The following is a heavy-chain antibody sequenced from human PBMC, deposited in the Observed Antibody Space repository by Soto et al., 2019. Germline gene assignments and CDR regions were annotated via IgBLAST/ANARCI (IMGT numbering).Heavy chain of an antibody. CDR1: GFTFSDYY. CDR3: AREAIAAREGFDY. Sequence: GGSLRLSWAASGFTFSDYYMSWIRQAPGNGLEWVSYISSSSSYTNYADSVKGRFTISRDNAKNSLYLQMNSLRAEDTAVYYCAREAIAAREGFDYWGQGTLVTVSS. CDR2: ISSSSSYT. J-gene: IGHJ4*02. V-gene: IGHV3-11*06. D-gene: IGHD6-6*01.